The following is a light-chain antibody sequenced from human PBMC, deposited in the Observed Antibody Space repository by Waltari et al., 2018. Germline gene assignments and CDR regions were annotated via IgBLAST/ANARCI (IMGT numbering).Light chain of an antibody. CDR3: QSYDTSLSVV. Sequence: QSVLTPPPSVSGPPGQRVPLSCHCSGSHLGPGYTYHWYQLHPGKPPKLLIYGTSTRPPGVPDRFFGSQSGTSASLAITARQAEDEAEYYCQSYDTSLSVVFGGGTKLTVL. V-gene: IGLV1-40*01. CDR1: GSHLGPGYT. J-gene: IGLJ2*01. CDR2: GTS.